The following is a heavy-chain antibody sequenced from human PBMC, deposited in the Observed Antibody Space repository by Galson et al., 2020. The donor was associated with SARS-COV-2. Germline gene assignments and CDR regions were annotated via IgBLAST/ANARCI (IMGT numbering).Heavy chain of an antibody. CDR1: GFTFSSSA. CDR3: VKLTGTAAGHNWFDP. D-gene: IGHD1-20*01. Sequence: GGSLRLSCGTSGFTFSSSAMSWVRQAPGKGLEWVSSISSTVGNTYYGDSVRGRFTVSRDNSRNTQYLEMNSLRVEDTAVYYCVKLTGTAAGHNWFDPWGQGTLVTVSS. V-gene: IGHV3-23*01. J-gene: IGHJ5*02. CDR2: ISSTVGNT.